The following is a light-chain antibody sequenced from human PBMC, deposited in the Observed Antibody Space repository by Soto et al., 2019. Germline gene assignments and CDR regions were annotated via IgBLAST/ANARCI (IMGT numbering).Light chain of an antibody. CDR2: EVS. V-gene: IGLV2-14*03. J-gene: IGLJ1*01. CDR3: TSFTTSSTRV. Sequence: QSVLTQPASVSGSPGQSITISCTGTSRDVGFYIYVSWYQQHPGKAPKLMIYEVSNRPSGVSNRFSASKSDNTASLTISGLQAEDEADYYCTSFTTSSTRVFGTGTKVTVL. CDR1: SRDVGFYIY.